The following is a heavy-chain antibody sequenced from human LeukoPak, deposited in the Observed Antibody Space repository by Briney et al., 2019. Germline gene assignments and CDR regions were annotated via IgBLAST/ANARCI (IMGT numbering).Heavy chain of an antibody. CDR1: GYTFSTYD. Sequence: ASVKVSCKASGYTFSTYDISWVRQAPGQGLEFMGWVSGYSGNTDYVQKFQGRVTMATDTATSTAYMELRSLRSDDTAVYYCARRGENGDYPDYWGQGTLVTVSS. V-gene: IGHV1-18*01. J-gene: IGHJ4*02. CDR3: ARRGENGDYPDY. D-gene: IGHD4-17*01. CDR2: VSGYSGNT.